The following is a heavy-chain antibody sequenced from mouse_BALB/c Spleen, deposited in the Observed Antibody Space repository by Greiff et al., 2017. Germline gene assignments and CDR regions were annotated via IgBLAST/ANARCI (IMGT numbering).Heavy chain of an antibody. V-gene: IGHV5-12-1*01. J-gene: IGHJ2*01. CDR2: ISSGGGST. CDR3: ARHPLGREEYYFDY. Sequence: EVQLVESGGGLVKPGGSLKLSCASSGFAFSSYDMSWVRQTPEKRLEWVAYISSGGGSTYYPDTVKGRFTISRDNAKNTLYLQMSSLKSEDTAMYYCARHPLGREEYYFDYWGQGTTLTVSS. D-gene: IGHD4-1*01. CDR1: GFAFSSYD.